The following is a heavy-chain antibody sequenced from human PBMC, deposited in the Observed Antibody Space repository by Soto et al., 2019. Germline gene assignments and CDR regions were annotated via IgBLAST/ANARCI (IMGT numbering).Heavy chain of an antibody. V-gene: IGHV4-39*01. CDR3: ARHRGYYGSGSYSEYNWFDP. CDR1: GGSISSSSYY. D-gene: IGHD3-10*01. J-gene: IGHJ5*02. Sequence: SETLSLTCTVSGGSISSSSYYWGWIRQPPGKGLEWIGSIYYSGSTYYNQSLKSRVTISVDTSKNQFSLKLSSVTAADTAVYYCARHRGYYGSGSYSEYNWFDPWGQGTLVTVSS. CDR2: IYYSGST.